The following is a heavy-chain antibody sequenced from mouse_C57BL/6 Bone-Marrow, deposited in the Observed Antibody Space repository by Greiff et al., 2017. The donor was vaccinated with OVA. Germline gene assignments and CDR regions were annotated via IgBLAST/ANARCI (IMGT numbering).Heavy chain of an antibody. Sequence: VQLQQSGAELVRPGASVKLSCTASGFNIKDDYMHWVKQRPEQGLEWIGWIDPENGDTEYASKFQGKATITADTSSNTAYLQLSSLTSEDTAVDYCTPVVATRPAMDYWGQGTSVTVSS. V-gene: IGHV14-4*01. CDR2: IDPENGDT. CDR1: GFNIKDDY. J-gene: IGHJ4*01. D-gene: IGHD1-1*01. CDR3: TPVVATRPAMDY.